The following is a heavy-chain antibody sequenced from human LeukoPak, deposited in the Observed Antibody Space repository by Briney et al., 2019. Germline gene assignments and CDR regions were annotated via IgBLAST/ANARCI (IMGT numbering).Heavy chain of an antibody. CDR2: IYDSGST. V-gene: IGHV4-59*01. CDR1: GASIYNYY. D-gene: IGHD6-13*01. Sequence: SETLSLTCTVSGASIYNYYWSWMRHPPGKELEWIGCIYDSGSTDYNPSLKSRVTISVDTSKNQFSLKLSAVTAADTAMYYCARTSSSWLWGQGTLVTVSS. CDR3: ARTSSSWL. J-gene: IGHJ4*02.